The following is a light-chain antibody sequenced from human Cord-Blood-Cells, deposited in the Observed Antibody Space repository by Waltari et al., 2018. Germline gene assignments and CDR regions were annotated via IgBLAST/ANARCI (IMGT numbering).Light chain of an antibody. CDR3: SSYTSSSAYV. CDR1: SSDVGGYNY. Sequence: QSALTQPAPVSGSPGQSITISCTGTSSDVGGYNYVSWYQQHPGKAPKLMIYDVSNRPSRVSNRFSGSKSGNTASLPISGLQAEDEADYYCSSYTSSSAYVFGTGTKVTVL. J-gene: IGLJ1*01. V-gene: IGLV2-14*03. CDR2: DVS.